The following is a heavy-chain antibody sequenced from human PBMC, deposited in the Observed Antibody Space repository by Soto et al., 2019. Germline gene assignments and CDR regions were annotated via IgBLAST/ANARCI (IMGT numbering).Heavy chain of an antibody. Sequence: SETLSLTCTVSGGSISSYYWSWIRQPPGKGLEWIGYIYYSGSTNYNPSLKSRVTISVDTSKNQFSLKLSSVTAADTAVYYCARSRSYDFPFDYWGQGTLVTVSS. D-gene: IGHD2-21*02. J-gene: IGHJ4*02. CDR2: IYYSGST. CDR1: GGSISSYY. CDR3: ARSRSYDFPFDY. V-gene: IGHV4-59*01.